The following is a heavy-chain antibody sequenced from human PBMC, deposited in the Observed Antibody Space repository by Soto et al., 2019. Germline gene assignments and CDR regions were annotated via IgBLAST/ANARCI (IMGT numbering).Heavy chain of an antibody. CDR3: ARRIPFGYGMDV. CDR2: ITSNGGNT. Sequence: GGSLRLSCAASGFTFSSYAMHWVRQAPGKGLEYVSAITSNGGNTDYASSVKGRFTISSGNSKNTLYLQMGSLRAEDMAVYYCARRIPFGYGMDVWGQGTTFTVAS. D-gene: IGHD2-21*01. J-gene: IGHJ6*02. V-gene: IGHV3-64*01. CDR1: GFTFSSYA.